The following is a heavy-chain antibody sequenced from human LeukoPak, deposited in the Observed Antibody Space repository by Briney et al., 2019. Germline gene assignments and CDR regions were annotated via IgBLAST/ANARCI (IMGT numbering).Heavy chain of an antibody. J-gene: IGHJ4*02. CDR3: ARNYCGLNY. CDR2: MSPNSGNT. CDR1: GYTFTNFD. V-gene: IGHV1-8*01. D-gene: IGHD4-23*01. Sequence: ASVKVSCKASGYTFTNFDIIWGRQATVQGREWMGWMSPNSGNTVYAQKFQGRVTMTSSTSISTAYMELSSLRSEDTAVYYCARNYCGLNYWGQGTLVTVSS.